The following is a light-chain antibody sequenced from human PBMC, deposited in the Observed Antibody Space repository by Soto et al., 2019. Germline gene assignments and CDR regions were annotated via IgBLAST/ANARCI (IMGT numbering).Light chain of an antibody. CDR1: QNIHTN. V-gene: IGKV3-20*01. J-gene: IGKJ1*01. CDR3: QQYGSSRT. CDR2: DAS. Sequence: EIVMTQSPATLSVSPGERATLSCRAGQNIHTNLAWYQQKPGQAPRLLFYDASNRATDIPARFSGSGSGTDFTLTISRLEPEDFAVYYCQQYGSSRTFGQGTKVDI.